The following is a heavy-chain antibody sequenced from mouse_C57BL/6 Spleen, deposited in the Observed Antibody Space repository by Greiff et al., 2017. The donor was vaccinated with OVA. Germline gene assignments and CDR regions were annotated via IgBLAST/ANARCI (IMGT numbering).Heavy chain of an antibody. D-gene: IGHD2-4*01. V-gene: IGHV1-64*01. CDR1: GYTFTSYW. CDR3: ARGGLYYEYDRGYWYFDV. CDR2: IHPTRGST. Sequence: VQLQQPGAELVKPGASVKLSCKASGYTFTSYWMHWVKQRPGQGLEWIGMIHPTRGSTNYNEKFKSKATLTVDTSSSTAYMQLSSLTSEDSAVYYCARGGLYYEYDRGYWYFDVWGTGTTVTVSS. J-gene: IGHJ1*03.